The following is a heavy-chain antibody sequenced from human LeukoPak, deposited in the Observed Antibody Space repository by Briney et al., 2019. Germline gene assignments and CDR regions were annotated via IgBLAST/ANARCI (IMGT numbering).Heavy chain of an antibody. V-gene: IGHV1-18*01. Sequence: ASVKVSCKASGYTFTSYGISWVRQAPGQGLEWMEWISGYNGDTNYTPKLQDRVSMTRDTSTGTAYMELRSLRSDDTAVYFCARAGGGSGWFNDFWGQGTLVTVSS. CDR2: ISGYNGDT. D-gene: IGHD6-19*01. CDR1: GYTFTSYG. CDR3: ARAGGGSGWFNDF. J-gene: IGHJ4*02.